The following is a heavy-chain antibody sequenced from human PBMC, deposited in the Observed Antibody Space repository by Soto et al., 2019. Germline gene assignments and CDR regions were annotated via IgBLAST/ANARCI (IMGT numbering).Heavy chain of an antibody. CDR3: AKNDGSGSLYYYYYGMDV. V-gene: IGHV3-23*01. D-gene: IGHD3-10*01. CDR1: GFTFSSYA. J-gene: IGHJ6*02. CDR2: ISGSGGST. Sequence: GGSLRLSCAASGFTFSSYAMSWVRQAPGKGLEWVSAISGSGGSTYYADSVKGRFTISRDNSKNTLYLQMNSLRAEDTAVYYCAKNDGSGSLYYYYYGMDVWGQGTTVTVSS.